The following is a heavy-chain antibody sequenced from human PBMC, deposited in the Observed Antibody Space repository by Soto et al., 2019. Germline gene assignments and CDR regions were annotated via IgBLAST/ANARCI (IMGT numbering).Heavy chain of an antibody. CDR3: ARRLATTVSALGY. D-gene: IGHD4-17*01. CDR1: GLTFTSSS. V-gene: IGHV3-30-3*01. J-gene: IGHJ4*02. Sequence: QVQLVQSGGGVDQAGNSLRLSCTASGLTFTSSSFHWVRQAPGKGLEWVAVISENGDRQYSTESVRGRFLISRDSSRNTVYLQMNSLRPEDTGVYFCARRLATTVSALGYWGQGALVTVSS. CDR2: ISENGDRQ.